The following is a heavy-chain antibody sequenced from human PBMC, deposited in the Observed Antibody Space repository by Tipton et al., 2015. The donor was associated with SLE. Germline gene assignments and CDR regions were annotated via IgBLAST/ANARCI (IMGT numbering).Heavy chain of an antibody. CDR3: ARDREQGYSYGRYFDL. Sequence: TLSLTCAVYGGSFSGYYWSWIRQPPGKGLEWIGEINHSGSTNYNPSLKSRVTISVDTSKNQFSLQLNSVTPEDTAVYYCARDREQGYSYGRYFDLWGRGTLVTVSS. D-gene: IGHD5-18*01. CDR1: GGSFSGYY. CDR2: INHSGST. J-gene: IGHJ2*01. V-gene: IGHV4-34*01.